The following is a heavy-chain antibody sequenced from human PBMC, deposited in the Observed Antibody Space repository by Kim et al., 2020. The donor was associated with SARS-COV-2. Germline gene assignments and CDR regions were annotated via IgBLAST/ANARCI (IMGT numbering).Heavy chain of an antibody. Sequence: GGSLRLSCAASGFTFSSYWMHWVRQAPGKGLVWVSRINSDGSSTTYADSVKGRFTISRDNAKNTLYLQMNSLRAEDTAVYYCASHRLGGKGMDVWGQGTTVTVS. D-gene: IGHD7-27*01. CDR3: ASHRLGGKGMDV. CDR1: GFTFSSYW. V-gene: IGHV3-74*01. J-gene: IGHJ6*02. CDR2: INSDGSST.